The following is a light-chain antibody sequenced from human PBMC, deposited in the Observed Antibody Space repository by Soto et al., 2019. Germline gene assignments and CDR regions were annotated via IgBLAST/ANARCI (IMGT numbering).Light chain of an antibody. J-gene: IGKJ2*01. V-gene: IGKV3-20*01. Sequence: EIVLTQSPGTLSLSPGERATLSCRASQSVSSSYLAWYQQKAGQAPRLLIYGASSRATGIPDRFSGSGSGTDLTLTISRLEPEDFAVYYCQQYGNSPPYTFGQGTKLEIK. CDR3: QQYGNSPPYT. CDR1: QSVSSSY. CDR2: GAS.